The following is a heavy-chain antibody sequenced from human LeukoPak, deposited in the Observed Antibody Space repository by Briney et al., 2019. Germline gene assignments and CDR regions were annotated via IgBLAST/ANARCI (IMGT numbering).Heavy chain of an antibody. CDR1: GFTFSSYG. V-gene: IGHV3-21*01. CDR2: ISSSSSYI. J-gene: IGHJ5*02. CDR3: ARDRVRDWFDP. Sequence: GGSLRLSCAASGFTFSSYGMNWVRQAPGKGLEWVSSISSSSSYIYYADSVKGRFTISRDNAKNSLYLQMNSLRAEDTAVYYCARDRVRDWFDPWGQGTLVTVSS. D-gene: IGHD3-3*01.